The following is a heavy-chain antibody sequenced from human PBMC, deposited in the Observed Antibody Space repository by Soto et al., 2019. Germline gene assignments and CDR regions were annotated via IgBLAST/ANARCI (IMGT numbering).Heavy chain of an antibody. CDR2: ISYDGSNK. D-gene: IGHD1-26*01. V-gene: IGHV3-30*18. Sequence: LRLSCAASGFTFSSYGMHWVRQAPGKGLEWVAVISYDGSNKYYADSVKGRFTISRDNSKNTLYLQMNSLRAEDTAVYYCAKGDIVGATTSYYYGMDVWGQGTTVTVSS. CDR3: AKGDIVGATTSYYYGMDV. J-gene: IGHJ6*02. CDR1: GFTFSSYG.